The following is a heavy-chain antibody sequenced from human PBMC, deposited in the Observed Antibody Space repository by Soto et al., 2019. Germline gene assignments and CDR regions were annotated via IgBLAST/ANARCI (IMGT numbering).Heavy chain of an antibody. Sequence: GGSLRLSCAASGFTFSSYAMHWVRQAPGKGLEWVAVISYDGSNKYYADSVKGRFTISRDNSKNTLYLQMNSLRAEDTAVYYCARINLIAAAGTHFDYWGQGTLVTVSS. CDR3: ARINLIAAAGTHFDY. CDR2: ISYDGSNK. CDR1: GFTFSSYA. J-gene: IGHJ4*02. D-gene: IGHD6-13*01. V-gene: IGHV3-30-3*01.